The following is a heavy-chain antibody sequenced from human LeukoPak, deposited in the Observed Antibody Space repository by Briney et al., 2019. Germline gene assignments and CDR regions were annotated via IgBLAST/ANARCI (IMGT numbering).Heavy chain of an antibody. CDR1: GFTFSNAW. CDR3: TTEPYGDYVVGFDP. D-gene: IGHD4-17*01. J-gene: IGHJ5*02. Sequence: GGSLRLSCAASGFTFSNAWMSWVRQAPGKGLEWVGRIKSKTDGGTTDYAAPVKGRFTISRDDSKNTLYLQMNSLKTEDTAVYYCTTEPYGDYVVGFDPWGQGTLVTVSS. V-gene: IGHV3-15*01. CDR2: IKSKTDGGTT.